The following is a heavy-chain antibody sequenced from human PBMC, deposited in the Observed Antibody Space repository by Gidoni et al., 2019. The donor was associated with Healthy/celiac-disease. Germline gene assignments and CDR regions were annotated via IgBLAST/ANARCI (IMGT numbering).Heavy chain of an antibody. D-gene: IGHD3-22*01. V-gene: IGHV3-23*01. CDR3: AKDLHYYDSSGYTLDY. Sequence: EVQLLESGGGLVQPGGSLRHPCAASGFPFSSSAMSWVGQAPGKGLGWVSAISGSGGSTYYADSVKGRFTISRDNSKNTLYLQMNSLRAEDTAVYYCAKDLHYYDSSGYTLDYWGQGTLVTVSS. J-gene: IGHJ4*02. CDR2: ISGSGGST. CDR1: GFPFSSSA.